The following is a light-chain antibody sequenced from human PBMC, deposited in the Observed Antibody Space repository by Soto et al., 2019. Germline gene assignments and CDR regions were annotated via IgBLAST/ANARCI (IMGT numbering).Light chain of an antibody. CDR1: QGVSSY. V-gene: IGKV3-11*01. Sequence: EIVLTQSPATLSLSPGERATLSCRASQGVSSYLAWYQQKPGQAPRLLIYDASKRATGIPDRFSGSGSGTDFTLTISSLEPEDFAVYYCQQYGSSSYTFGQGTQLEIK. CDR3: QQYGSSSYT. CDR2: DAS. J-gene: IGKJ2*01.